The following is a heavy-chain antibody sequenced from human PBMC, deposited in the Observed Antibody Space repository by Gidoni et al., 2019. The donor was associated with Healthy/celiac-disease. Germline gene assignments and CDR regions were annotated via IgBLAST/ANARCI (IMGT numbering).Heavy chain of an antibody. CDR3: ARSRGGSSWYNWFDP. Sequence: EVQLVESGGGLVQPGGSLRLSCAASGFTFSSYDMHWVRQATGKGLAWVSAIGTAGDTSYPGSVKGRFTISRENAKNSLYLQMNSLRAGDTAVYYCARSRGGSSWYNWFDPWGQGTLVTVSS. J-gene: IGHJ5*02. CDR1: GFTFSSYD. V-gene: IGHV3-13*01. D-gene: IGHD6-13*01. CDR2: IGTAGDT.